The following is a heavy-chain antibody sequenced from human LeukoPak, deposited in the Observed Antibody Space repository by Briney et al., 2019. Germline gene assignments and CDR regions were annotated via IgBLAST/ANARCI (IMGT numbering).Heavy chain of an antibody. CDR1: GFTFSSYA. J-gene: IGHJ4*02. CDR3: ARRPAAMKGEDY. CDR2: IRIISSYK. D-gene: IGHD2-2*01. Sequence: TGGSLRLPCAPSGFTFSSYAINGVRQAPGRGLEWVSSIRIISSYKYYPDSVKGRFTISRYNAKNSLYLQMNSLRAEDTAVYYCARRPAAMKGEDYWGQGTLVTVSS. V-gene: IGHV3-21*01.